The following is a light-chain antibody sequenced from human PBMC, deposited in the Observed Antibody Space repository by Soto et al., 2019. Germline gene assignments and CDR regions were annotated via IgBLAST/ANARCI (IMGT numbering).Light chain of an antibody. CDR2: RAS. J-gene: IGKJ2*01. CDR3: QQYDKWPPYT. CDR1: QTVSTN. Sequence: EVEMTQSPATLSVSPGERAILSCRASQTVSTNLAWYQQKPGQAPRLLIYRASTRANGIPARFSGSGSGTEFTLTISSLQAEDFAIYYCQQYDKWPPYTFGQGTKVDIK. V-gene: IGKV3-15*01.